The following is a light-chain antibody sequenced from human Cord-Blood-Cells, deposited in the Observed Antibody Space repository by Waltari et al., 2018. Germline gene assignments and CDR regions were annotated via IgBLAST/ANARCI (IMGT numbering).Light chain of an antibody. J-gene: IGLJ3*02. Sequence: QSALTQPASVSGSPGQSITIACTGTSSDVGRYNLVSWSQQHPSKAPKLMIYEVSKRPSGVSKRFSGSKSGNTASLTISGLQAEDEADYYCCSYAGSSTQVFGGGTKLTVL. V-gene: IGLV2-23*02. CDR2: EVS. CDR1: SSDVGRYNL. CDR3: CSYAGSSTQV.